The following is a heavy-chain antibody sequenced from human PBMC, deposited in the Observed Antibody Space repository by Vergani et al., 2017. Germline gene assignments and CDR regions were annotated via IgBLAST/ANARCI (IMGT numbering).Heavy chain of an antibody. CDR3: AKADSIVGATYYFDY. J-gene: IGHJ4*02. D-gene: IGHD1-26*01. CDR2: ISYDGSNK. V-gene: IGHV3-30*18. Sequence: VQLVESGGGVVQPGRSLRLSCAASGFTFSSYGMHWVRQAPGKGPEWVAVISYDGSNKYYADSVKGRFTTTRDNSKNTLYLQMNSLRAEYTAVYYCAKADSIVGATYYFDYWGQGTLVTVSS. CDR1: GFTFSSYG.